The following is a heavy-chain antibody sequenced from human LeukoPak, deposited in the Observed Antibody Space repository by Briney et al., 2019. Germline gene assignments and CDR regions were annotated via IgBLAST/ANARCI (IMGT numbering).Heavy chain of an antibody. CDR2: ISYDGSNK. D-gene: IGHD6-19*01. CDR3: ARGLEQWLIRRLDY. CDR1: GFTFSSYG. Sequence: GGSLRLSRAASGFTFSSYGMHWVRQAPGKGLEWVAVISYDGSNKYYADSVKGRFTISRDNSKNTLYLQMNSLRAEDTAVYYCARGLEQWLIRRLDYWGQGTLVTVSS. V-gene: IGHV3-30*03. J-gene: IGHJ4*02.